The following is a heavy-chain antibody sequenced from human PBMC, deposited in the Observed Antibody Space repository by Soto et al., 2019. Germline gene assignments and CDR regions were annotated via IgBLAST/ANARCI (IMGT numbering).Heavy chain of an antibody. CDR2: INWNSDTI. J-gene: IGHJ3*01. CDR3: VKDMWKKGHTKWSLFNL. V-gene: IGHV3-9*01. Sequence: EVQLVESGGGVEQPGRSLRLSCEASGLIFDGRAMHWVRQVPGKGLEWVSGINWNSDTIAYADSVKGRFTISRDNAKNSLYLQMNSLRIEDTALYYCVKDMWKKGHTKWSLFNLWGQGTMVTLSS. D-gene: IGHD2-8*01. CDR1: GLIFDGRA.